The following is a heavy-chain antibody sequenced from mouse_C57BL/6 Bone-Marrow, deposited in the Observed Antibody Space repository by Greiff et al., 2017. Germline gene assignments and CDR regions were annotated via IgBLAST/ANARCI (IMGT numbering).Heavy chain of an antibody. CDR2: TDPSDSYT. V-gene: IGHV1-69*01. J-gene: IGHJ3*01. CDR1: GYTFTSYW. D-gene: IGHD2-4*01. Sequence: QVQLQQPGAELVMPGASVKLSCKASGYTFTSYWMHWVKQRPGQGLEWIGETDPSDSYTNYNQKFKGKSTLTVDNASSTAYMQLSSLTSEDSAVYYCARTAYYDYDGAWFAYWGQGTLVTVSA. CDR3: ARTAYYDYDGAWFAY.